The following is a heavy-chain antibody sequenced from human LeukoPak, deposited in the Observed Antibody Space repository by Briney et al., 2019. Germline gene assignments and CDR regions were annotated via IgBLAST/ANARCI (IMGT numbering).Heavy chain of an antibody. J-gene: IGHJ6*03. CDR1: GFTFSDYY. Sequence: GGSLRLSCAASGFTFSDYYMSWIRQAPGKGLEWVSYISSSGSTIYYADSVKGRFTISRDNAKNSLYLQMNSLRAEDTAVYYCARPPTWGYCSGGSCSNYYYYYMDVWGKGTTVTVSS. D-gene: IGHD2-15*01. CDR3: ARPPTWGYCSGGSCSNYYYYYMDV. V-gene: IGHV3-11*04. CDR2: ISSSGSTI.